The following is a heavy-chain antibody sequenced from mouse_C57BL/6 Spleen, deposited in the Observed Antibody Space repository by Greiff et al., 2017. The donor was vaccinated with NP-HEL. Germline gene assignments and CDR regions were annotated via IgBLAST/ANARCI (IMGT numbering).Heavy chain of an antibody. J-gene: IGHJ2*01. CDR2: IYPGDGDT. CDR3: ARSLDSSGYVAY. D-gene: IGHD3-2*02. V-gene: IGHV1-82*01. CDR1: GYAFSSSW. Sequence: QVQLQQSGPELVKPGASVKISCKASGYAFSSSWMNWVKQRPGKGLEWIGRIYPGDGDTNYNGKFKGKATLTADKSSSTAYMQRSSLTSEDSAVYFCARSLDSSGYVAYWGQGTTLTVSS.